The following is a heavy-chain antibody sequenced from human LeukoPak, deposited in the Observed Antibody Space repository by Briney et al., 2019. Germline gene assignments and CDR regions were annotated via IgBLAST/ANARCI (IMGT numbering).Heavy chain of an antibody. J-gene: IGHJ3*01. CDR1: GGSFSGYY. Sequence: SETLSLTCAVYGGSFSGYYWSWIRQPPGKGLEWIGEINHSGSTNYNPSLTSRLTISVDTAKNQFSLKLTSVTVADTAVYYCVRLLSSAYYRPNDAFDVWGQGTKVIVSA. CDR3: VRLLSSAYYRPNDAFDV. V-gene: IGHV4-34*01. D-gene: IGHD3-22*01. CDR2: INHSGST.